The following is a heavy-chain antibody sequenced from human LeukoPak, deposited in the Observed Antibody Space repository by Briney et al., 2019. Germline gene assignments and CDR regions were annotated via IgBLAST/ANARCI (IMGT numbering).Heavy chain of an antibody. Sequence: SQTLSLTCTVSGGSISSGDYYWSWIRHPPRKGLEWIGYIYYSGSTYYNPSLKSRVTISVDTSKNQFSLKLSSVTAADTAVYYCAREQLATWFDPWGRGTLVTVSS. CDR3: AREQLATWFDP. D-gene: IGHD6-13*01. CDR2: IYYSGST. V-gene: IGHV4-30-4*08. J-gene: IGHJ5*02. CDR1: GGSISSGDYY.